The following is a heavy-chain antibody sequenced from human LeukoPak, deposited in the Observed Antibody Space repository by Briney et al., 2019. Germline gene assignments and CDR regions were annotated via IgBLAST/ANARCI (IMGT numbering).Heavy chain of an antibody. Sequence: GGSLRLSCAASGFTFSSYAMHWVRQAPGKGLEWVAVISYDGSNKYYADSVKGRFTISRDNSKNTLYLQMNSLRAEDMAVYYCAKDMRPPRDSGSYYYYYGMDVWGQGTTVTVSS. CDR1: GFTFSSYA. CDR2: ISYDGSNK. CDR3: AKDMRPPRDSGSYYYYYGMDV. V-gene: IGHV3-30-3*01. J-gene: IGHJ6*02. D-gene: IGHD1-26*01.